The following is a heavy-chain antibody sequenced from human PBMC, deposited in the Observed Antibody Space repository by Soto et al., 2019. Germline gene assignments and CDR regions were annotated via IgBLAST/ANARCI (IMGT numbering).Heavy chain of an antibody. V-gene: IGHV4-39*01. CDR2: IYYSGST. Sequence: PSETLSLTCTVSGGSISSSSYYWGWIRQPPGKGLEWIGSIYYSGSTYYNPSLKSRVTISVDTSKNQFSLKLSSVTAADTAVYYCARGHGSGSYYYYGMDVWGQGTTVTVSS. J-gene: IGHJ6*02. CDR3: ARGHGSGSYYYYGMDV. D-gene: IGHD3-10*01. CDR1: GGSISSSSYY.